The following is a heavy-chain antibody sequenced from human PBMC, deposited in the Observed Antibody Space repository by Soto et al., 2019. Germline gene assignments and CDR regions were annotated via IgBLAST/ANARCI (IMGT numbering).Heavy chain of an antibody. J-gene: IGHJ4*02. CDR3: ARDWFFGYFDY. V-gene: IGHV1-46*01. D-gene: IGHD3-10*01. CDR1: GYTFTDYS. Sequence: ASVKVSCKASGYTFTDYSIHWVRQAPGQGLEWMGLINPSGVSTHYAQQFQGRVTVTKGTSTSTVYMEMSSLRSEDTAFYYCARDWFFGYFDYWGQGTLVTVSS. CDR2: INPSGVST.